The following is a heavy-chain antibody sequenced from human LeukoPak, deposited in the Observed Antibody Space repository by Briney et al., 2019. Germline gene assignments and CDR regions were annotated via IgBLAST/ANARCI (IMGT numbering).Heavy chain of an antibody. CDR1: GFTFSDYS. J-gene: IGHJ4*02. CDR3: ARDYKYAFDN. CDR2: IGIDSGNT. D-gene: IGHD5-24*01. V-gene: IGHV3-48*01. Sequence: GSLRLSCSASGFTFSDYSMNWVRQAPGKGLEWISYIGIDSGNTNYADSVKGRFTISGDKAKNSLFLQMNSLRVEDTAVYYCARDYKYAFDNWGQGTLVTVSS.